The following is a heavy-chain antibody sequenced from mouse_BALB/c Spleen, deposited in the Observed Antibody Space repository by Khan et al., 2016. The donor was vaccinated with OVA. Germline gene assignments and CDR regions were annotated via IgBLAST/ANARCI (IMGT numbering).Heavy chain of an antibody. CDR2: MIDSGNT. Sequence: EVQLQESGPSLVKPSQSLSLTCSVTGDSITSGYWNWIRKSPGKKLEYMGNMIDSGNTYYNPTLKSRISITRHTSKNQDYLQLNSVTTEDTATSDCSRSTCRYAFAYWGQGTLVTVSA. CDR1: GDSITSGY. CDR3: SRSTCRYAFAY. J-gene: IGHJ3*01. V-gene: IGHV3-8*02. D-gene: IGHD2-14*01.